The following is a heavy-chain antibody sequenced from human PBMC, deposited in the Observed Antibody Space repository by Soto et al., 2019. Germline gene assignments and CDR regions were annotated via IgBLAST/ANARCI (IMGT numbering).Heavy chain of an antibody. V-gene: IGHV1-18*01. CDR1: GYTFTSYA. Sequence: ASVKVSCKASGYTFTSYAMHWVRQAPGQRLEWMGWISAYNGNTKYAQKLQGRVTMTTDTSTSTAYMELRSLRSDDTAVYYCARDLAVGLVDYWGQGTLVTVSS. CDR3: ARDLAVGLVDY. D-gene: IGHD6-19*01. CDR2: ISAYNGNT. J-gene: IGHJ4*02.